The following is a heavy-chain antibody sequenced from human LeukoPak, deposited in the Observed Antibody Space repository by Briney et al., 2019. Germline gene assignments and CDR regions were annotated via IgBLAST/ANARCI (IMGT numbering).Heavy chain of an antibody. CDR3: ARVVAGYYFDY. Sequence: PSETLSLTCTVSSGSISSSNYYWSWIRQPAGGGLEWIGRISTIGITNYNPSLISRVTISIDTSKNQFSLKLSSVTAADTAVYYCARVVAGYYFDYWGQGTLVTVSS. D-gene: IGHD6-19*01. CDR2: ISTIGIT. CDR1: SGSISSSNYY. J-gene: IGHJ4*02. V-gene: IGHV4-61*02.